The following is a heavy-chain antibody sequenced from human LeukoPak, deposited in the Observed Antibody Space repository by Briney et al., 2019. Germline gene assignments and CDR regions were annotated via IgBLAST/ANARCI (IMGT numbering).Heavy chain of an antibody. CDR1: GYSISSGYY. Sequence: SETLSLTCTVSGYSISSGYYWGWIRQPPGKGLEWIGSIYHSGSTYYNPSLKSRVTISVDTSKNQFSLKLSSVTAADTAVYYCARVPTAVSPYYYYYYMDVWGKGTTVTVSS. CDR3: ARVPTAVSPYYYYYYMDV. D-gene: IGHD4-17*01. J-gene: IGHJ6*03. CDR2: IYHSGST. V-gene: IGHV4-38-2*02.